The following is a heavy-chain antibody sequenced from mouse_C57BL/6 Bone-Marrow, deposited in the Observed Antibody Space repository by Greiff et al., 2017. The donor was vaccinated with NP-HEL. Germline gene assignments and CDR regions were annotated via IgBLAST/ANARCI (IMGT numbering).Heavy chain of an antibody. CDR3: ASRVLLRLYAMDY. Sequence: EVKVVESGGGLVQPGGSLKLSCAASGFTFSDYYMYWVRQTPEKRLEWVAYISNGGGSTYYPDTVKGRFSISRDNAKYTLYLQMSRLKSEDTAMYYCASRVLLRLYAMDYWGQGTSVTVSS. D-gene: IGHD1-1*01. V-gene: IGHV5-12*01. CDR1: GFTFSDYY. CDR2: ISNGGGST. J-gene: IGHJ4*01.